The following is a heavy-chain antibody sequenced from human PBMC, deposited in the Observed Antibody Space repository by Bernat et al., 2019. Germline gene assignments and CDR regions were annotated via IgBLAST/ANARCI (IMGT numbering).Heavy chain of an antibody. D-gene: IGHD4-17*01. CDR3: ARDPIATVTIC. Sequence: QVQLVESGGGVVQPGRSLRLSCAASGFTFSSYAMHWVRQAPGKGLEWVAVISYDGSNKYYADSVKGRFTISRDNSKNTLYLQMNSLRAEDTAVYYCARDPIATVTICWGQGTLVTVSS. CDR1: GFTFSSYA. V-gene: IGHV3-30-3*01. J-gene: IGHJ4*02. CDR2: ISYDGSNK.